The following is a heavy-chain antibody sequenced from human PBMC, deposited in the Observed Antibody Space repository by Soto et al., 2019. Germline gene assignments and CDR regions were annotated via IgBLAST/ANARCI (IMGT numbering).Heavy chain of an antibody. CDR2: IRSKAYGGTT. Sequence: GGSLRLSCTASGFTFGDYAMSWFRQAPGKGLEWVGFIRSKAYGGTTEYAASVKGRFTISRDDSKSIAYLQMNSLKTEDTAVYYCTRVVMRSSYYFDYWGQGTLVTVSS. V-gene: IGHV3-49*03. CDR1: GFTFGDYA. J-gene: IGHJ4*02. D-gene: IGHD6-6*01. CDR3: TRVVMRSSYYFDY.